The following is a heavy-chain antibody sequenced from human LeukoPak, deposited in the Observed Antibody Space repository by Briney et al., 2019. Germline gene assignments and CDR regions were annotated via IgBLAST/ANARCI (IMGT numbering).Heavy chain of an antibody. CDR2: INHSGST. V-gene: IGHV4-34*01. Sequence: PSETLSLTCAVYGGSFSGYYWSWIRQPPGKGLEWIGEINHSGSTNYNPSLKSRVTISVDTSKNQFSLKLSSVTAADTAVYYCARVSARRSLLTAMALNFDYWGQGTLVTVSS. CDR3: ARVSARRSLLTAMALNFDY. CDR1: GGSFSGYY. J-gene: IGHJ4*02. D-gene: IGHD5-18*01.